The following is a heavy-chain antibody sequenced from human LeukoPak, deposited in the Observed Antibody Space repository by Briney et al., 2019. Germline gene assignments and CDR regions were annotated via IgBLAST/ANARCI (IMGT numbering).Heavy chain of an antibody. CDR1: GFTFSSYG. CDR3: AKVQGETDAFDI. V-gene: IGHV3-33*06. CDR2: IWFDGTNK. D-gene: IGHD1-26*01. J-gene: IGHJ3*02. Sequence: GRSLRLSCAASGFTFSSYGMHWVRQAAGKGLEWVAVIWFDGTNKYYADSVKGRFTISRDNSKNTLYLQMNSLRAEDTAVYYCAKVQGETDAFDIWGQGTMVTVSS.